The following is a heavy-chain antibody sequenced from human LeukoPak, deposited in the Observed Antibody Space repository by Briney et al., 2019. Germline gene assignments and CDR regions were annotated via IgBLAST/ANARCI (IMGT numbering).Heavy chain of an antibody. D-gene: IGHD4-17*01. Sequence: SQTLSLTCTVAGGSISSASYYWSWIRQPAGKGLEWIGRIYTSGSTNYNPSLKSRVTISIDTSKNQFSLKLSSVTAADTAVYYCARRYGDYGYGWFDPWGQGTLVTLSS. J-gene: IGHJ5*02. CDR2: IYTSGST. V-gene: IGHV4-61*02. CDR3: ARRYGDYGYGWFDP. CDR1: GGSISSASYY.